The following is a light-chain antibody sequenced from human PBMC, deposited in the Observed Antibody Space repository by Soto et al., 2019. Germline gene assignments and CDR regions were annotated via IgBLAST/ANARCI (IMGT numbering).Light chain of an antibody. V-gene: IGLV2-18*01. CDR1: ISDVCSYNR. J-gene: IGLJ1*01. CDR3: SLYTSSSTLYV. Sequence: QFALTQPPSVSGSPGQSVTVSCTGTISDVCSYNRVSWYQQPPGTAPKLMIYEVSNRPSGVPDRFSGSKSGNTASLTISGLQAEDEADYYCSLYTSSSTLYVFGTGTKVNVL. CDR2: EVS.